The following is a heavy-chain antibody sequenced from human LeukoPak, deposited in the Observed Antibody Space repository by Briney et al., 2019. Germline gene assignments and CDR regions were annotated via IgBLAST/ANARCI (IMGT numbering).Heavy chain of an antibody. J-gene: IGHJ1*01. V-gene: IGHV3-23*01. CDR2: ISDSGTTT. Sequence: SGGSARLFCAASGFTFSSNAMSWVSQAPGKGLEWVSGISDSGTTTYYADSEKGRFTISRDNSKKTLYLQMNGLRAEDTAVYYCAKTHPSGWYLESWGEGHVDPVSS. D-gene: IGHD6-19*01. CDR1: GFTFSSNA. CDR3: AKTHPSGWYLES.